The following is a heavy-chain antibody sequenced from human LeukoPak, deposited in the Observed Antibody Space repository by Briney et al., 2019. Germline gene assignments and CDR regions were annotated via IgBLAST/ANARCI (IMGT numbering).Heavy chain of an antibody. CDR3: ARVTGYMIEDYFDY. J-gene: IGHJ4*02. D-gene: IGHD3-22*01. Sequence: PSQTLSLTCAVSGGSISSGGYSWSWIRQPPGKGLEWIGYIYYSGSTYYNPSLKSRVTISVDTSKNQFSLKLSSVTAADTAVYYCARVTGYMIEDYFDYWGQGTLVTVSS. CDR2: IYYSGST. V-gene: IGHV4-30-4*07. CDR1: GGSISSGGYS.